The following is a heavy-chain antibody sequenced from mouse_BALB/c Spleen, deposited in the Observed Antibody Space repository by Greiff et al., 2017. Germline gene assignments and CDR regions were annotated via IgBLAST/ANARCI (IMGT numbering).Heavy chain of an antibody. CDR3: AREGNYEPWFAY. CDR1: GFTFSSYA. Sequence: EVKLMESGGGLVKPGGSLKLSCAASGFTFSSYAMSWVRQTPEKRLEWVASISSGGSTYYPDSVKGRFTISRDNARNILYLQMSSLRSEDTAMYYCAREGNYEPWFAYWGQGTLVTVSA. J-gene: IGHJ3*01. V-gene: IGHV5-6-5*01. CDR2: ISSGGST. D-gene: IGHD2-1*01.